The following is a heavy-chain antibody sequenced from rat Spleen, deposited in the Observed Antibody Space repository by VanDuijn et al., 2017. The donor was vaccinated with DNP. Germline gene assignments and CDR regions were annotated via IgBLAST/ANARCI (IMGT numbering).Heavy chain of an antibody. CDR2: INSAGST. V-gene: IGHV3-3*01. Sequence: EVQLQESGPGLLKPSQSLSLTCSVTGYSITSSSRWNWIRKFPGNKLEWMGYINSAGSTDYNPALKGRGSITRDTSKNQFFLQLNSVSTEDTATYYCARWKIGPHYFDYWGQGVMVTVSS. CDR3: ARWKIGPHYFDY. CDR1: GYSITSSSR. D-gene: IGHD1-5*01. J-gene: IGHJ2*01.